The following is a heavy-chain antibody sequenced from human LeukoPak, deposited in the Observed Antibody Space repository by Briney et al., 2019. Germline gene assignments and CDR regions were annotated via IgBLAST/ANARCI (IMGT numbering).Heavy chain of an antibody. D-gene: IGHD6-13*01. CDR3: AIPYSSSWYWDAFDI. CDR2: IIPILGIA. V-gene: IGHV1-69*04. CDR1: GGTFSSYA. J-gene: IGHJ3*02. Sequence: SVKVSCKASGGTFSSYAISWVRQAPGQGLEWMGRIIPILGIANYAQKFQGRVTITADKSTSTAYMELSSLKSEDTAVYYCAIPYSSSWYWDAFDIWGQGTMVTVSS.